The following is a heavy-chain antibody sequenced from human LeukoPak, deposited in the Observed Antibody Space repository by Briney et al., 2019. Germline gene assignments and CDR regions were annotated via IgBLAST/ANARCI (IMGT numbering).Heavy chain of an antibody. V-gene: IGHV3-23*01. J-gene: IGHJ6*02. D-gene: IGHD6-19*01. CDR2: LSGNGGTT. CDR3: AKDQWLGRSYYGMDV. Sequence: GGSLRLSCAASGFTFSTNAMSWVHQAPGKGLEWVSTLSGNGGTTYYADSVKGRFTISRDNSKNTMYLQMNSLRAEDTAIYYCAKDQWLGRSYYGMDVWGQGTTVTVSS. CDR1: GFTFSTNA.